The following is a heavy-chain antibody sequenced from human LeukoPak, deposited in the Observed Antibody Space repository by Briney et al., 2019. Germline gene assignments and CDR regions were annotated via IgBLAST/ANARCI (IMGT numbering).Heavy chain of an antibody. V-gene: IGHV4-4*09. CDR2: IYTSGGT. CDR1: GDSISSYY. Sequence: SETLSLTCTVSGDSISSYYWSWIRQPPGKGLEWIGYIYTSGGTNYIPSLKGRVTISIDTSKNQFSLKLSSVTAADTAVYYCARARRGYSYGFYWGQGTLVTVSS. D-gene: IGHD5-18*01. J-gene: IGHJ4*02. CDR3: ARARRGYSYGFY.